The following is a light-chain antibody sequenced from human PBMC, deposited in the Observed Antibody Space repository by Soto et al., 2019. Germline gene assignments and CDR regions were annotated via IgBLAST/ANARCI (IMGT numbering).Light chain of an antibody. Sequence: NRITQSPSTLSGSVGDRVTITCRASQASSSGLAWYQQKPGKAPQLLIYKAYSLQTGVPSRFSGSGSGTEFTLTTSSLQPDDFATYFCPPYSDYSRTFGQGTMV. CDR2: KAY. V-gene: IGKV1-5*03. CDR3: PPYSDYSRT. J-gene: IGKJ1*01. CDR1: QASSSG.